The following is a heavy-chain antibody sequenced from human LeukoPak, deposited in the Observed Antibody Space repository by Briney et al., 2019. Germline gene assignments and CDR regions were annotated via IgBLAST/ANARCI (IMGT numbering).Heavy chain of an antibody. V-gene: IGHV4-59*12. J-gene: IGHJ5*02. D-gene: IGHD3-16*01. Sequence: SSETLSLTCTVSGGSISSYYWSWIRQPPGKGLEWIGDIYYSGSTNYNPSLKSRVTISVDKSKHQFSLKLRSVTAADTAVYYCARIRDYDRWGQGTLVTVSS. CDR2: IYYSGST. CDR3: ARIRDYDR. CDR1: GGSISSYY.